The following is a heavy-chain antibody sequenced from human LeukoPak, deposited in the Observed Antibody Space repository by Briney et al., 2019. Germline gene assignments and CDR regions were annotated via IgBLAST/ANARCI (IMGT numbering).Heavy chain of an antibody. Sequence: GGSLRLSCAASEFTFSSYTMNWVRQAPGKGLEWISYISRSMSPIYYADSVKGRFTISRDNAKNSLYLQMNSLRAEDTAIYYCARDRGSWGFYFDSWGQGSLVTVSS. V-gene: IGHV3-48*01. CDR3: ARDRGSWGFYFDS. CDR1: EFTFSSYT. J-gene: IGHJ4*02. CDR2: ISRSMSPI. D-gene: IGHD3-16*01.